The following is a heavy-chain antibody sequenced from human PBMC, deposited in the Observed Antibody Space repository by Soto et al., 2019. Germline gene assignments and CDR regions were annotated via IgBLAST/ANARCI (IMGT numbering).Heavy chain of an antibody. V-gene: IGHV1-69*02. Sequence: QVQLVQSGAELKKPGSSVKVSCEASGGSFISYSFTWVRQAPGQGREWMGRIIPIQGKANYALKFQDRVTITADRSTRTADMELRSLRPEDTAVYYCAKSLLFVDHAYMYVWGKGTTVTVSS. J-gene: IGHJ6*03. CDR1: GGSFISYS. CDR2: IIPIQGKA. CDR3: AKSLLFVDHAYMYV. D-gene: IGHD2-21*01.